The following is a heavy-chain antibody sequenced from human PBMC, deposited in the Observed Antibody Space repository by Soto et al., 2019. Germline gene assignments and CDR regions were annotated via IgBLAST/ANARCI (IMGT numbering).Heavy chain of an antibody. V-gene: IGHV4-59*01. CDR1: GASISSYY. Sequence: PSETLSLTCTVSGASISSYYWSWIRQPPGKGLEWIGYVYYSGSTNYNPSLKSRVTISVDTSKNQFSLKLSSVTAADTAVYYCARETSLNGYSNWFDPWGQGTLVTVSS. CDR2: VYYSGST. D-gene: IGHD6-13*01. CDR3: ARETSLNGYSNWFDP. J-gene: IGHJ5*02.